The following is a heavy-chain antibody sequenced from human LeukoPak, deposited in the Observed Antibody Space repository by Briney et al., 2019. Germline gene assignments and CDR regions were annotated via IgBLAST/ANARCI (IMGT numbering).Heavy chain of an antibody. CDR3: ARRLTQYDCFDP. V-gene: IGHV6-1*01. D-gene: IGHD2-2*01. CDR2: TYYRSTRYN. CDR1: GDSVSSNSVT. J-gene: IGHJ5*02. Sequence: SQTLSLTCAFSGDSVSSNSVTWNWIRQSPSRGLEWLGRTYYRSTRYNDYAVSVRGRITVNPDTSNNQFSLHLTSVTPEDTAVYYCARRLTQYDCFDPWGQGILVTVSS.